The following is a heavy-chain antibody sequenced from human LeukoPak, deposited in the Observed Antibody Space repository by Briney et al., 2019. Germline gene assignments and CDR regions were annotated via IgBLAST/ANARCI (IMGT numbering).Heavy chain of an antibody. V-gene: IGHV4-39*07. CDR1: GGSISARNYN. CDR2: IGDAGTT. J-gene: IGHJ6*03. Sequence: SETLSLTCSVSGGSISARNYNWGWIRQPPGQGLEWIGNIGDAGTTHYFPSLRSRVTISSDTTNHQFSLTLSSVTAAACAVYYCARENPYMVIWGERTAGTVS. CDR3: ARENPYMVI.